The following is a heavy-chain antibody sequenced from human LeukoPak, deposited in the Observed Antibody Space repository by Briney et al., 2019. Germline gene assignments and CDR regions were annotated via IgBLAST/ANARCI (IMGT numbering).Heavy chain of an antibody. D-gene: IGHD3-16*01. CDR2: ISSSGST. V-gene: IGHV4-59*08. CDR3: ARQGVSEFDY. Sequence: SETLSLTCTVSGGSISSYYWSWIRQPPGKGLEWIGYISSSGSTNYNPSPKSRVTISVDTYKNQFALKLSSVTAADTAVYYCARQGVSEFDYWGQGTLVTVSS. J-gene: IGHJ4*02. CDR1: GGSISSYY.